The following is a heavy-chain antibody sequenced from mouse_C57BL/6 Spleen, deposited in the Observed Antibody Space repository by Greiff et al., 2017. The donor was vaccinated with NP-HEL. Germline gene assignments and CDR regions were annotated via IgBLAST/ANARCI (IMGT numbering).Heavy chain of an antibody. CDR2: IYPGDGDT. CDR3: ARSDYDAGMDY. CDR1: GYAFSSSW. Sequence: VQLQQSGPELVKPGASVKISCKASGYAFSSSWMNWVKQRPGKGLEWIGRIYPGDGDTNYNGKFKGKATLTADKSSSTAYMQLSSLTSEDSAVYFCARSDYDAGMDYWGQGTSVTVSS. J-gene: IGHJ4*01. D-gene: IGHD2-4*01. V-gene: IGHV1-82*01.